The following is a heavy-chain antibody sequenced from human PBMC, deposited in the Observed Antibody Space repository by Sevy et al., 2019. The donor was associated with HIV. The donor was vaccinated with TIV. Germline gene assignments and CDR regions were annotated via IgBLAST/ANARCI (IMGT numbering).Heavy chain of an antibody. CDR1: GFPSSSYK. CDR2: ISGSGSNI. D-gene: IGHD4-17*01. J-gene: IGHJ4*02. Sequence: GGSLGLPCVASGFPSSSYKINWFRQAPGKGLEWISYISGSGSNIYYSDSWKGGFTISRENAKNSLYLQMNSLRAEDTALYYCARDLPPSATTVAHFDYWGQGTLVTVSS. CDR3: ARDLPPSATTVAHFDY. V-gene: IGHV3-48*03.